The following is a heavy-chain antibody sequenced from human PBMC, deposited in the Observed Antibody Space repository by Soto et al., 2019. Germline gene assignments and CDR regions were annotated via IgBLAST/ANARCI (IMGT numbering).Heavy chain of an antibody. V-gene: IGHV3-11*01. Sequence: GGSLRLSCAASEFTFSNYAMSWVRQAPGKGLEWISYISKDSGRATRYADSVKGRFTISRDNAKNSLFLQMNNLTVEDTAVYYCAAPILLWFGKHAFDIWGQGTMVTVS. CDR1: EFTFSNYA. CDR2: ISKDSGRAT. J-gene: IGHJ3*02. CDR3: AAPILLWFGKHAFDI. D-gene: IGHD3-10*01.